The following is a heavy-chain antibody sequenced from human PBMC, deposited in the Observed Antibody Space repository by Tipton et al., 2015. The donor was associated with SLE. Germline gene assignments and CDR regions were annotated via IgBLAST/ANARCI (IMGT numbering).Heavy chain of an antibody. CDR3: AKDRYCGGGTCFASYFDL. CDR2: ISSSSSTI. V-gene: IGHV3-48*01. J-gene: IGHJ4*02. CDR1: GFTFSSYS. D-gene: IGHD2-21*01. Sequence: SLRLSCAASGFTFSSYSMNWVRQAPGKGLEWVSYISSSSSTIYYADSVKGRFTISRDNSKNTLYLQMNTLRADDTAIYYCAKDRYCGGGTCFASYFDLWGQGTPVTVSS.